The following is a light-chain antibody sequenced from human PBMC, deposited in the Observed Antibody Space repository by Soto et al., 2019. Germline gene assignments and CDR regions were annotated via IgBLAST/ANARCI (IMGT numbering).Light chain of an antibody. CDR3: SSYTGFNF. CDR2: EDT. CDR1: SNDIGDSNL. V-gene: IGLV2-23*01. Sequence: QSALTQPASVSGSPGQAITISCTGTSNDIGDSNLVSWYQQHPDRAPKLLIYEDTNRPSGISDRFSGSTSGNTASLTISGPGAEDEAIYHCSSYTGFNFFGGGTQLTVL. J-gene: IGLJ2*01.